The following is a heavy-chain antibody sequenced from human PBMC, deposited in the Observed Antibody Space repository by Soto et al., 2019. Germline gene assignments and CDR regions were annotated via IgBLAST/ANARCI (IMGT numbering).Heavy chain of an antibody. CDR1: GDSVSSNSAA. CDR2: TYYRSKWFN. Sequence: QSQTLSLTCAVSGDSVSSNSAAWNWIRQSPSSGLEWLGRTYYRSKWFNEYAVSVKSRITINVDTSKNQFSLRLNSVTPEDTAMYYCARLGSGSDYWGQGTLVTVSS. CDR3: ARLGSGSDY. D-gene: IGHD3-10*01. V-gene: IGHV6-1*01. J-gene: IGHJ4*02.